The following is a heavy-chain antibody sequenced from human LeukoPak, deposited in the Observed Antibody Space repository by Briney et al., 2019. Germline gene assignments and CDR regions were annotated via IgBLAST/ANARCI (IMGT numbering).Heavy chain of an antibody. Sequence: GSLSLSCAPSGFPFSTSWMSWVRQAPGKGLEWVANIKQDGSERYYVGSVKGRFTISRDNVKNSLYLQMNSLRAEDTAVYYCARHDFASPFDYWGQGILVTVSS. V-gene: IGHV3-7*01. CDR2: IKQDGSER. J-gene: IGHJ4*02. D-gene: IGHD2-21*02. CDR1: GFPFSTSW. CDR3: ARHDFASPFDY.